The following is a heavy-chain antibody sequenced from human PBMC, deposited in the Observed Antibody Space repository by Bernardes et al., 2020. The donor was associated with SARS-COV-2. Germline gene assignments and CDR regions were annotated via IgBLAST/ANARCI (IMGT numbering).Heavy chain of an antibody. Sequence: GGSLRLSCAASGFTFSSYAMHWVRQAPGKGLEWVAVISYDVSNKYYADSVKGRLTISRDNSKNTLYLQMNSLRAEDTAVYYCARAGYYDSSGYLDYWGQGTLVTVSS. CDR1: GFTFSSYA. CDR2: ISYDVSNK. D-gene: IGHD3-22*01. V-gene: IGHV3-30-3*01. J-gene: IGHJ4*02. CDR3: ARAGYYDSSGYLDY.